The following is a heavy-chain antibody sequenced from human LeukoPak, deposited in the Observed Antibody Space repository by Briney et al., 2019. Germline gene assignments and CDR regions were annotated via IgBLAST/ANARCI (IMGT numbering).Heavy chain of an antibody. Sequence: GGSLRLSCAASGFSFSDYAMSWVRQAPGKGLEWVSSISGTAGSKFYADSVRGRFTISRDNSMDTLYLQMNSLRGDDTAVYYCARVVDHDYGDYYLDYWGQGTLVTVSS. V-gene: IGHV3-23*01. CDR3: ARVVDHDYGDYYLDY. J-gene: IGHJ4*02. D-gene: IGHD4-17*01. CDR1: GFSFSDYA. CDR2: ISGTAGSK.